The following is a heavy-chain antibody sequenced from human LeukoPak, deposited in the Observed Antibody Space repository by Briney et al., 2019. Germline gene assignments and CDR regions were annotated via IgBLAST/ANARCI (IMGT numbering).Heavy chain of an antibody. J-gene: IGHJ4*02. CDR3: ATGSPGIAAAAGARNY. V-gene: IGHV3-43D*03. CDR2: INYDGFST. Sequence: PGGSLRLSCAASGFTFDEYVMHWVRQAPGKGLEWVSLINYDGFSTYYADSVQGRFTISRDNSKNTVYLQMNSLRAEDTAVYYCATGSPGIAAAAGARNYWGQGTLVAVSS. CDR1: GFTFDEYV. D-gene: IGHD6-25*01.